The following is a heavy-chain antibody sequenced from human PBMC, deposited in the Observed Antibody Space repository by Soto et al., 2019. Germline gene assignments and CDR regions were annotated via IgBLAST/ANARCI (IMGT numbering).Heavy chain of an antibody. J-gene: IGHJ4*02. CDR2: IGADNRDT. Sequence: QGQLVQSGAEVKKPGASVKVSCKASGYTFTNFGISWMRQAPGQGLEWMGWIGADNRDTNYAQNLQARLTMTTDTSTNTAYMELRSLKSDDTAVYYCARDISYGSETAYGYWGQGTLVTVSS. V-gene: IGHV1-18*01. D-gene: IGHD3-10*01. CDR1: GYTFTNFG. CDR3: ARDISYGSETAYGY.